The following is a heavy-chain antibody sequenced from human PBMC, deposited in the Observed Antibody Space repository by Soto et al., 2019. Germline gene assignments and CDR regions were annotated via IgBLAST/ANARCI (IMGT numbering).Heavy chain of an antibody. V-gene: IGHV4-61*08. Sequence: PSETLSLTCAVSGGSISSGGYYWSWIRQPPGKGLEWIGYIYYSGSTNYNPSLKSRVTISVDTSKNQFSLKLSSVTAADTAVYYCARDLYSSSSRWWFDPWGQGTLVTVSS. J-gene: IGHJ5*02. CDR2: IYYSGST. D-gene: IGHD6-13*01. CDR1: GGSISSGGYY. CDR3: ARDLYSSSSRWWFDP.